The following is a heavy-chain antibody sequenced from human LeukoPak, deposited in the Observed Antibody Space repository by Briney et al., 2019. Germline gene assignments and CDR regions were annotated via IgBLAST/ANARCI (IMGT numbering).Heavy chain of an antibody. J-gene: IGHJ3*02. D-gene: IGHD3-3*01. CDR2: IYTSGST. CDR1: GFTFSDYY. V-gene: IGHV4-4*07. CDR3: ARGVLDFWSGEAFDI. Sequence: LRLSCAASGFTFSDYYMSWIRQPAGKGLEWIGRIYTSGSTNYNPSLKSRVTMSVDTSKNQFSLKLSSVTAADTAVYYCARGVLDFWSGEAFDIWGQGTMVTVSS.